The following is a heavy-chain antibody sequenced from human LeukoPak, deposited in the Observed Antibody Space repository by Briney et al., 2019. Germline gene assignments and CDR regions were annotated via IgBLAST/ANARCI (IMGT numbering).Heavy chain of an antibody. D-gene: IGHD6-19*01. Sequence: PGGSLRLSCAASGFTFNSYWMTWVRQAPGKGLEWVANIRHDGSARYYADSVKVRFTISRDDAKNSLFLQMNSLRADDTALYYCARDNSGFDYWGQGTLVTVSS. CDR1: GFTFNSYW. J-gene: IGHJ4*02. V-gene: IGHV3-7*01. CDR3: ARDNSGFDY. CDR2: IRHDGSAR.